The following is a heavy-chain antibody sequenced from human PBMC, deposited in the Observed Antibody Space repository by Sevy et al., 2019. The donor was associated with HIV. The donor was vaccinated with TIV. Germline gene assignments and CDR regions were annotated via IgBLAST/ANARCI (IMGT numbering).Heavy chain of an antibody. CDR3: ARGGYYYDNAAYYALDS. CDR2: IWSDGAYQ. Sequence: GGSLRLSCAATGFTFSNYAMHWVRQAPGKGLEWVAIIWSDGAYQYHGDSVKGRFTISRDNSKNTLYLQMNNVRVEDTAGYYGARGGYYYDNAAYYALDSWGQGTLVTVSS. D-gene: IGHD3-22*01. V-gene: IGHV3-33*01. CDR1: GFTFSNYA. J-gene: IGHJ4*02.